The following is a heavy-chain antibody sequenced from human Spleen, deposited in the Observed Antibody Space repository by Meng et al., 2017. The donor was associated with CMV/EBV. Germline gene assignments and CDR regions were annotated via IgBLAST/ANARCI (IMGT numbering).Heavy chain of an antibody. J-gene: IGHJ4*02. V-gene: IGHV1-3*01. CDR1: GYIFSDYV. D-gene: IGHD3-9*01. CDR3: AMDRILTGQRKLDF. CDR2: INAGNGAT. Sequence: SCEASGYIFSDYVIHWVRQAPGQRLEWMGWINAGNGATKYSQKFQGRVTITKDTSASNMELSSLRSEDTAVYYCAMDRILTGQRKLDFWGQGTLVTVSS.